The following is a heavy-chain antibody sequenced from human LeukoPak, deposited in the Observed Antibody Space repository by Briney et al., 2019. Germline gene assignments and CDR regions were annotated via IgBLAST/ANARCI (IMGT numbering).Heavy chain of an antibody. Sequence: AGGSLRLSCAASKFTFSHYAMHWVRQAPGKGLEWVAVIWNDGSDKYYADSVKGRFTVSRDNSRNILYLQMDSLRAGDTAVYYCAKGGYTTWFDPWGQGTLVTVSS. V-gene: IGHV3-33*06. D-gene: IGHD2-15*01. J-gene: IGHJ5*02. CDR1: KFTFSHYA. CDR2: IWNDGSDK. CDR3: AKGGYTTWFDP.